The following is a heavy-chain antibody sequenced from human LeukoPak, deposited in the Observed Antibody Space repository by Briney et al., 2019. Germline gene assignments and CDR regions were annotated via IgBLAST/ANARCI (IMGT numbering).Heavy chain of an antibody. Sequence: SQTLSLTCTVSGGSISSGGYYWSWIRQPPGKGLEWIRYIYHSGSTYYNPSLKSRVTISVDTSKNQFSLKLSSVTAADTAVYYCARRDGYYDSSGANDAFDIWGQGTMVTVSS. V-gene: IGHV4-30-2*03. CDR2: IYHSGST. J-gene: IGHJ3*02. CDR3: ARRDGYYDSSGANDAFDI. CDR1: GGSISSGGYY. D-gene: IGHD3-22*01.